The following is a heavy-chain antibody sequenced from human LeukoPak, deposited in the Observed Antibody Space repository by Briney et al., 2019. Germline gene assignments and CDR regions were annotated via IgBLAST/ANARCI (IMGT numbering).Heavy chain of an antibody. V-gene: IGHV1-18*01. D-gene: IGHD4-23*01. CDR1: GYTFRNYG. CDR3: ARGQDYGGNID. CDR2: ISAYNGNT. J-gene: IGHJ4*02. Sequence: ASVKVSCKASGYTFRNYGISWVRQAPGQGLEWMGWISAYNGNTNYSQKFQGRVTMTRDTSTSTVYMELSSLRSEDTAVYYCARGQDYGGNIDWGQGTLVTVSS.